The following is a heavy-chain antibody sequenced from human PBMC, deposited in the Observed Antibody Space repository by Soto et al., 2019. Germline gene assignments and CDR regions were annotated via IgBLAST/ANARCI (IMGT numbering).Heavy chain of an antibody. CDR1: GGTFSSYA. CDR2: VIPIFGTA. Sequence: GAAVKVSCKASGGTFSSYAISWVRQAPGQGLEWMGGVIPIFGTANYAQKFKGRVTITADESTSTAYMELSSLRSEDTAVYYCARDRVVPRGAFGIWGQGTMVTVSS. V-gene: IGHV1-69*13. J-gene: IGHJ3*02. D-gene: IGHD2-15*01. CDR3: ARDRVVPRGAFGI.